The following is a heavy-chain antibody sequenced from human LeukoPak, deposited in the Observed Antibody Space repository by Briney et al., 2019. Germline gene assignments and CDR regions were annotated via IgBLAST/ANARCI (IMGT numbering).Heavy chain of an antibody. CDR3: AKFYGSNY. CDR2: IRYDGSNK. V-gene: IGHV3-30*02. Sequence: GGSLRLACAPSGFTFSSYGIHWVRQAPGKGLEWVAFIRYDGSNKYYADSVKGRFTISRENSKNTLYLQMNSLRAEDTAVYYCAKFYGSNYWGEGTLVTVSS. CDR1: GFTFSSYG. D-gene: IGHD3-10*01. J-gene: IGHJ4*02.